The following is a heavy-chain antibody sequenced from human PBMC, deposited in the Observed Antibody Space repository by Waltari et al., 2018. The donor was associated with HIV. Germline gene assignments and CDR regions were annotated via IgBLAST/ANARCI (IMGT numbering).Heavy chain of an antibody. J-gene: IGHJ4*02. CDR2: ISPRGVTI. D-gene: IGHD6-19*01. V-gene: IGHV3-11*01. CDR1: GFTFNHYY. CDR3: VREDGNGWAPSDY. Sequence: QVRLVESGGGLVRPGGSLRLSCAASGFTFNHYYMSWIRQAPGKGLEWLSYISPRGVTIEYGNSVKGRFTMSRDNAKDSVFLQMNSLRVDDTAIYYCVREDGNGWAPSDYWGQGTLVTVSS.